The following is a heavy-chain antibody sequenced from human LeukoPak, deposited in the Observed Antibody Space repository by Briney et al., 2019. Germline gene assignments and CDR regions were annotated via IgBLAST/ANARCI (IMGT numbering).Heavy chain of an antibody. V-gene: IGHV3-23*01. CDR2: ISGSGGST. D-gene: IGHD5-18*01. J-gene: IGHJ4*02. CDR1: GFTFSSYA. CDR3: AKGIARIQLWLHGDY. Sequence: PGGSLGLSCAASGFTFSSYAMSWVRQAPGKGLEWVSAISGSGGSTYYADSVKGRFTISRDNSKNTLYLQMNSLRAEDTAVYYCAKGIARIQLWLHGDYWGQGTLVTVSS.